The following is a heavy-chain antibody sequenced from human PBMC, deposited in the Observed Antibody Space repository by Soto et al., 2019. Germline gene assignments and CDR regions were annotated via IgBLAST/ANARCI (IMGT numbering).Heavy chain of an antibody. CDR2: INPNSGGT. CDR1: AYTFTNYY. J-gene: IGHJ4*02. D-gene: IGHD3-10*01. Sequence: SVKVSCKASAYTFTNYYIHWVRQAPGQGLEWMGWINPNSGGTNYAQKFQGWVTMTRDTSISTAYMELSRLRSDATAVYFCARDRFASGSYRGHHAYSGRGTLVIVSS. CDR3: ARDRFASGSYRGHHAY. V-gene: IGHV1-2*04.